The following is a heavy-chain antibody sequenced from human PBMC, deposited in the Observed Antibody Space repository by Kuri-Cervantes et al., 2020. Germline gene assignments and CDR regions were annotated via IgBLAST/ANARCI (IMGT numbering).Heavy chain of an antibody. V-gene: IGHV3-33*06. CDR1: GFTFSSYG. CDR3: AKNGLLWFGGSAFDI. J-gene: IGHJ3*02. CDR2: IWYDGSNK. Sequence: GESLKISCAASGFTFSSYGMHWVRQAPGKGLEWVAVIWYDGSNKYYADSVKGRFTISRDNSKNTLYLQMNSLRAEDTAVYYCAKNGLLWFGGSAFDIWGQGTMVTVSS. D-gene: IGHD3-10*01.